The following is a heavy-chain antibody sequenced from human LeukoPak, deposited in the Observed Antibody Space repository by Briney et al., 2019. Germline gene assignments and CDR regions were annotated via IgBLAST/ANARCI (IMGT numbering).Heavy chain of an antibody. Sequence: GGSLRLSCAVSGFTFRNYLMPWVRQAPGQGLVWVSRINQDETKAYADSVKGRFTVSRDNAKDMMYLQLNGLRAEDTAVYFCGRGGDGIDVWGQGTTVIVSS. CDR2: INQDETKA. V-gene: IGHV3-74*01. J-gene: IGHJ3*01. CDR3: GRGGDGIDV. CDR1: GFTFRNYL. D-gene: IGHD5-24*01.